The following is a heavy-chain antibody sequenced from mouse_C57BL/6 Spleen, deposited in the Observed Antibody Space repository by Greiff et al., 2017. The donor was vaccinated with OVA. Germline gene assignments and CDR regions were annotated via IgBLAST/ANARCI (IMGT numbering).Heavy chain of an antibody. Sequence: VQLQQSGAELVRPGASVTLSCKASGYTFTDYEMHWVKQTPVHGLEWIGAIDPETGGTAYNQKFKGKAILTADKSSSTAYMELRSLTSEDSAVYYCTRLPDSEYFDYWGQGTTLTVSS. CDR3: TRLPDSEYFDY. V-gene: IGHV1-15*01. D-gene: IGHD2-13*01. CDR2: IDPETGGT. J-gene: IGHJ2*01. CDR1: GYTFTDYE.